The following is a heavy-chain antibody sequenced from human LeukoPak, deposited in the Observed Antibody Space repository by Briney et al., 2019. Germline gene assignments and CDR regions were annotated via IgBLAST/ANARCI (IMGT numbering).Heavy chain of an antibody. J-gene: IGHJ2*01. Sequence: SETLSLTCAVYGGSLSGYYWRWIRQPPGGGLEWLGEITHSGSPNYNPSLKSRVTISGDTSKKQFSLNLKSVTAADTGVYYCARGVDLWGRGTPVTVSS. CDR3: ARGVDL. CDR2: ITHSGSP. CDR1: GGSLSGYY. V-gene: IGHV4-34*01.